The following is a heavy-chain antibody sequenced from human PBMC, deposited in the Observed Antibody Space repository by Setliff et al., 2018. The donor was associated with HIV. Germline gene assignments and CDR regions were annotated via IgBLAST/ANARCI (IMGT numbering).Heavy chain of an antibody. Sequence: SETLSLTCTVSDSGTYYWSWIRQTPGKGLEWIGEINHSGGTNYNPSLKSRVTMAGDTSKNQFSLKLSSVTAADTAVFYCARGGYSYGFGRHRAYFQYWGQGTQVTVSS. CDR1: DSGTYY. CDR2: INHSGGT. V-gene: IGHV4-34*01. J-gene: IGHJ1*01. CDR3: ARGGYSYGFGRHRAYFQY. D-gene: IGHD5-18*01.